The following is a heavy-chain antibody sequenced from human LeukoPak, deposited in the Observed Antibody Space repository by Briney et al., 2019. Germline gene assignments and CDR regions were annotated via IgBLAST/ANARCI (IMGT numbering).Heavy chain of an antibody. CDR3: ALVATDARPWFFDY. J-gene: IGHJ4*02. Sequence: GGSLRLSCIASGFTFSSCGMHWVRQAPGQGLEWMGWINPNSGGTNYAQKFQGRVTMTRDTSISTAYMELSRLRSDDTAVYYCALVATDARPWFFDYWGQGTLVTVSS. V-gene: IGHV1-2*02. CDR2: INPNSGGT. D-gene: IGHD5-12*01. CDR1: GFTFSSCG.